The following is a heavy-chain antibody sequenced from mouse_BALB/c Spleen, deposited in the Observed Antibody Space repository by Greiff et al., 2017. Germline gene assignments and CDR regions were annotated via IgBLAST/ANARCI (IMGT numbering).Heavy chain of an antibody. Sequence: QVQLQQSGAELVRPGTSVKVSCKASGYAFTNYLIEWVKQRPGQGLEWIGVINPGSGGTNYNEKFKGKATFTADTSSNTAYMQLSSLTSEDSAVYYCARNYYGNYGRAMDYWGQGTSVTVSS. CDR2: INPGSGGT. V-gene: IGHV1-54*02. J-gene: IGHJ4*01. CDR3: ARNYYGNYGRAMDY. CDR1: GYAFTNYL. D-gene: IGHD2-1*01.